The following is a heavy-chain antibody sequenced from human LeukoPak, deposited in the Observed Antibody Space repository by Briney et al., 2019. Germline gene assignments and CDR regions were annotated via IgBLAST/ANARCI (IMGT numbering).Heavy chain of an antibody. Sequence: GASVKVSCKVSGYTLTELSMHWVRQAPGKGLEWMGGFDPEDGETIYAQKFHGRVTMTEDTSTDTAYMELSSLRSEDTAVYYCATGAYCSSTSCHISGAFDIWGQGTMVTVSS. CDR3: ATGAYCSSTSCHISGAFDI. CDR1: GYTLTELS. CDR2: FDPEDGET. J-gene: IGHJ3*02. V-gene: IGHV1-24*01. D-gene: IGHD2-2*02.